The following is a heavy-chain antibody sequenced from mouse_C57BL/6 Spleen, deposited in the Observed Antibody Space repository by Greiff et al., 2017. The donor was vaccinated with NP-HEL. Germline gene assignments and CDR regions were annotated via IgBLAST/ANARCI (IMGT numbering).Heavy chain of an antibody. CDR3: ARSWLLPYYYAMDY. Sequence: QVQLQQSGPELVKPGASVKISCKASGYAFSSSWMNWVKQRPGKGLEWIGRIYPGDGDTNYNGKFKGKATLTADKSSSTAYMQLSSLTSEDSAVYFCARSWLLPYYYAMDYWGQGTSVTVAS. D-gene: IGHD2-3*01. CDR2: IYPGDGDT. J-gene: IGHJ4*01. V-gene: IGHV1-82*01. CDR1: GYAFSSSW.